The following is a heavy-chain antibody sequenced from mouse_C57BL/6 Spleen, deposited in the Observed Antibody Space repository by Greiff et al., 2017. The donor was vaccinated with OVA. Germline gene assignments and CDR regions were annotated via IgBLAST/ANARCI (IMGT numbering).Heavy chain of an antibody. CDR3: ARWGSYYAMDY. V-gene: IGHV1-82*01. CDR1: GYAFSSSW. J-gene: IGHJ4*01. Sequence: LQESGPELVKPGASVKISCKASGYAFSSSWMNWVKQRPGKGLEWIGRIYPGDGDTNYNGKFKGKATLTADKSSSTAYMQLSSLTSEDSAVYFCARWGSYYAMDYWGQGTSVTVSS. CDR2: IYPGDGDT.